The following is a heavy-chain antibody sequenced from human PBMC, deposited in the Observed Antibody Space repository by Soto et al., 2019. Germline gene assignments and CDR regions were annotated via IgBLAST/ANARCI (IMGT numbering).Heavy chain of an antibody. D-gene: IGHD5-12*01. CDR3: ARAMATIMGAYYYDMDV. Sequence: PSQTLSLTCAISGDSVSSNSAAWNWIRQSPSRGLEWLGRTYYRSKWYNDYAVSVKSRITINPDTSKNQFSLQLNSVTPEDTAVYYCARAMATIMGAYYYDMDVWGQGTTVSVSS. V-gene: IGHV6-1*01. J-gene: IGHJ6*02. CDR1: GDSVSSNSAA. CDR2: TYYRSKWYN.